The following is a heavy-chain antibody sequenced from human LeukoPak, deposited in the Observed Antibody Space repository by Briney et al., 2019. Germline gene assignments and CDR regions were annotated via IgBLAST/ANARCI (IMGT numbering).Heavy chain of an antibody. CDR2: IVAGSGNT. CDR3: AAGKYYYDSSGYYAFDY. Sequence: SVKVSCKASGFTFTSSAMQWVRQARGQRLEWIGWIVAGSGNTNYAQKFQERVTITRDMSTSTAYMELSSLRSEDTAVYYCAAGKYYYDSSGYYAFDYWGQGTLVTVSS. D-gene: IGHD3-22*01. V-gene: IGHV1-58*02. J-gene: IGHJ4*02. CDR1: GFTFTSSA.